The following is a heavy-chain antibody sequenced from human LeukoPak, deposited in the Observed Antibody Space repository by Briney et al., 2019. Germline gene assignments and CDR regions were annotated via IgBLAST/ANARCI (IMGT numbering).Heavy chain of an antibody. CDR2: ISNDGSNK. CDR1: GFTFSSFG. CDR3: ARDRSGIYDAFDI. Sequence: PGGSLRLSCAATGFTFSSFGIHWARQAPGKGLEWVAVISNDGSNKDYADSVKGRFIISRDNSKNTLYLQVNSLRVEDTAVYYCARDRSGIYDAFDIWGQGTMVTVSS. D-gene: IGHD1-14*01. J-gene: IGHJ3*02. V-gene: IGHV3-30*03.